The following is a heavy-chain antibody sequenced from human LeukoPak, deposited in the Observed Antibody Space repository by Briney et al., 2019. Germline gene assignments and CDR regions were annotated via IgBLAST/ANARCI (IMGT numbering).Heavy chain of an antibody. V-gene: IGHV3-73*01. CDR1: GFTFSSYG. CDR2: IRSKANSYAT. D-gene: IGHD3-16*01. CDR3: TRHGLRPEDWFDP. Sequence: GGSLRLSCAASGFTFSSYGMHWVRQASGKGLEWVGRIRSKANSYATAYAASVKGRFTISRDDSKNTAYLQMNSLKTEDTAVYYCTRHGLRPEDWFDPWGQGTLVTVSS. J-gene: IGHJ5*02.